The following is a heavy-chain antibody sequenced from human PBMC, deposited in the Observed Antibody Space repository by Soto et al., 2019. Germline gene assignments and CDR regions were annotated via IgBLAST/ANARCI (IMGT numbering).Heavy chain of an antibody. D-gene: IGHD3-22*01. V-gene: IGHV4-59*01. J-gene: IGHJ4*02. CDR3: ARVGNIPYDSSAYYVY. CDR2: IYYSGST. CDR1: GASISAYY. Sequence: SETLSLTCTASGASISAYYWSWIRQPPGKGLEWIGYIYYSGSTNYNPSLKSRVTISVDTSKNQFSLKLSSVTAADTAVYYCARVGNIPYDSSAYYVYWGQGTLVTVSS.